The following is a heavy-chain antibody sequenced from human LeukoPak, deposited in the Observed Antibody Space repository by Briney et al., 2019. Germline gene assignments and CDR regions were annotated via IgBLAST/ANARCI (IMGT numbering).Heavy chain of an antibody. CDR1: GGSFSGYY. CDR2: INHSGST. D-gene: IGHD3-9*01. Sequence: SETLSLTCAVYGGSFSGYYWSWIRQPPGKGLEWIGEINHSGSTNYNPSLKSRVTISVDTSKNQFSLKLSSVTAADTAVYYCARGGLRYFDWLLQEFDYWGLGTLVTVSS. V-gene: IGHV4-34*01. CDR3: ARGGLRYFDWLLQEFDY. J-gene: IGHJ4*02.